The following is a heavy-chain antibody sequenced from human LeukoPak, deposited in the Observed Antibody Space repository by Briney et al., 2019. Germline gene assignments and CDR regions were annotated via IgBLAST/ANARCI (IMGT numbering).Heavy chain of an antibody. V-gene: IGHV3-48*02. J-gene: IGHJ4*02. CDR3: ARAQDPTILSYFDY. CDR1: GFTFSTYS. Sequence: PGGSLRLSCAASGFTFSTYSMNWVRQAPGKGLEWVSYVNPSSTTIYYADSVKGRFTISRDNAKNSLYLQMNSLRDEDTAVYYCARAQDPTILSYFDYWGQGTLVTVSS. D-gene: IGHD5-24*01. CDR2: VNPSSTTI.